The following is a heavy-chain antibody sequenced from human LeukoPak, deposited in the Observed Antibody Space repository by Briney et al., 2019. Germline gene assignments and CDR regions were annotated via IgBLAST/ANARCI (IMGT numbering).Heavy chain of an antibody. CDR3: ATWGGSNYHASFPDS. V-gene: IGHV3-30*02. J-gene: IGHJ5*01. Sequence: GGSLRLSCAASGFTFSSYGMHWVRQAPGKGLEWVAFIRYDGSNKYYADSVKGRFTISRDNAKNSLYLQVNSLRAEDTAVYYCATWGGSNYHASFPDSWGQGTLVTVSS. D-gene: IGHD1-26*01. CDR1: GFTFSSYG. CDR2: IRYDGSNK.